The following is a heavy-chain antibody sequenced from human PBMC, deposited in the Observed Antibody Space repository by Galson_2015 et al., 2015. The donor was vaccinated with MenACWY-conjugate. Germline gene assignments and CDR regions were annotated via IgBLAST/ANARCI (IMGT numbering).Heavy chain of an antibody. CDR3: ARVRGGSPNWVAP. D-gene: IGHD2-15*01. V-gene: IGHV6-1*01. J-gene: IGHJ5*02. CDR1: GDSVSSNSAA. Sequence: CAISGDSVSSNSAAWNWIRQSPSRGLEWLGRTYYRSKWNNDYAVSVKSRITINPDTSKNQFSLHLNAVTPEDTAVYYCARVRGGSPNWVAPWGQGTLVTASS. CDR2: TYYRSKWNN.